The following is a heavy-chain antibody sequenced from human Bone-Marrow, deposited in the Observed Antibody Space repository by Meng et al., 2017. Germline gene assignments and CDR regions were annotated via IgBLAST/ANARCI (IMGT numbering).Heavy chain of an antibody. Sequence: SGPTLVNPTQTLTLTCTFSGFSLSTSGVGVGWIRQPPGKALEWLALIYWDDDKRYSPSLKSRLTITKDTSKNQVVLTMTNMDPVDTATYYCAHAYYDSSGYYYAGYYFDYWGQGTLVTVSS. CDR2: IYWDDDK. CDR1: GFSLSTSGVG. D-gene: IGHD3-22*01. CDR3: AHAYYDSSGYYYAGYYFDY. V-gene: IGHV2-5*02. J-gene: IGHJ4*02.